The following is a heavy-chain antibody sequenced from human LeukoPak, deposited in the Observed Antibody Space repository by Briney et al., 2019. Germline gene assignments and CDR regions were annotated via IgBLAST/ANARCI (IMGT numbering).Heavy chain of an antibody. Sequence: PSETLSLTCTVSGYSISSGYYWGWIRQPPGKGLEWIGSIYHSGSTYYNPSLKSRVTISVDTSKNQFSLKLSSVTAADTAVYYCARDGAVDILTGYGAFDIWGQGTLVTVSS. CDR1: GYSISSGYY. V-gene: IGHV4-38-2*02. CDR3: ARDGAVDILTGYGAFDI. CDR2: IYHSGST. J-gene: IGHJ4*02. D-gene: IGHD3-9*01.